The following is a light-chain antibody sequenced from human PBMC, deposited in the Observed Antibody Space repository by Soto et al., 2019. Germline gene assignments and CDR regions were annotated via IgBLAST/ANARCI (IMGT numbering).Light chain of an antibody. CDR3: SSYTSTNSWV. V-gene: IGLV2-14*01. J-gene: IGLJ3*02. Sequence: QSALTQSASVSGSPGQSITISCTGTSSDVGGYNYVSWYQQHPGNAPKLIMYDVSNRPSGVSTRFSGSKSGNTASLTISGLQAEDEADYAYSSYTSTNSWVFVGGTKVTVL. CDR1: SSDVGGYNY. CDR2: DVS.